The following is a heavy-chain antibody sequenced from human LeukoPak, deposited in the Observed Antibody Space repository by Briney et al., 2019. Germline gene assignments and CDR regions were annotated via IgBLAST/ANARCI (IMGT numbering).Heavy chain of an antibody. Sequence: SQTLSLTCTVSGGSISSGGYYWSWIRQHPGKGLEWIGYIYYSGSTYYNPSLKSRVTISVDTSKNQFSLKLSSVTAADTAVYYCARGGWRVQLWFHWGQGTLVTVSS. D-gene: IGHD5-18*01. CDR3: ARGGWRVQLWFH. V-gene: IGHV4-31*03. J-gene: IGHJ4*02. CDR2: IYYSGST. CDR1: GGSISSGGYY.